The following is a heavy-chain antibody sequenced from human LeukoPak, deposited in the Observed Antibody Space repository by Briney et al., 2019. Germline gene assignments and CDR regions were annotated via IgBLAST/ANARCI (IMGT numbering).Heavy chain of an antibody. J-gene: IGHJ4*02. CDR3: ARSLIPYFDY. Sequence: GGSLRLSCAASGFTFSSHGMNWVRQAPGKGLEWVSFISSSGSTKYYADSVKGRFTISRDHAENSLYLQMNSLRAEDTAVYYCARSLIPYFDYWGQGTLVTVSS. CDR2: ISSSGSTK. D-gene: IGHD2-21*01. CDR1: GFTFSSHG. V-gene: IGHV3-48*03.